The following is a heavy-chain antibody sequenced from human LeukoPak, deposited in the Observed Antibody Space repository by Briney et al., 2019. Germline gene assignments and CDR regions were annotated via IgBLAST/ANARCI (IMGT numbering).Heavy chain of an antibody. J-gene: IGHJ4*02. CDR1: GFTFSDFW. CDR2: INEHGTT. D-gene: IGHD3-16*02. V-gene: IGHV3-74*01. CDR3: AKGPGMITFGGVIVEYFDY. Sequence: GGSLRLSCAASGFTFSDFWMYWVRQAPGKGLVWISNINEHGTTAYADSVKGRFTISRDNAKNILYLQMNSLRAEDTAVYYCAKGPGMITFGGVIVEYFDYWGQGTLVTVSS.